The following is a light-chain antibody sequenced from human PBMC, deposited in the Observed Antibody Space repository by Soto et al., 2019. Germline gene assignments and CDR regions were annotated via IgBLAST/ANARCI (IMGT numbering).Light chain of an antibody. CDR2: DAM. CDR1: QSVFIW. V-gene: IGKV1-5*01. CDR3: QEYSGNSFT. J-gene: IGKJ2*01. Sequence: DIQMTQSPSTLSASVGDRVTITCRASQSVFIWLAWYQQKPGRAPKLLIFDAMNLEYGVPSRFSGDGSETEFTLTLSSLQPDDFATYYCQEYSGNSFTFGQGTKVE.